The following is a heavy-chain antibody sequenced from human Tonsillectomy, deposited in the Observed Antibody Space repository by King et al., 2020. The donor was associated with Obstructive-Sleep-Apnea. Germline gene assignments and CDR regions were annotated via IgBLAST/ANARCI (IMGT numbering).Heavy chain of an antibody. CDR2: IKQDGSEK. J-gene: IGHJ3*02. CDR1: GFTFSSYW. CDR3: ARDKERITMVRGVMGAFDI. V-gene: IGHV3-7*03. Sequence: VQLVESGGGLVQPGGSLRLSCAASGFTFSSYWMSWVRQAPGKGLEWVANIKQDGSEKYYVDSVKGRFTISRDNAKNSLYLQMNSLRAEDTAVYYCARDKERITMVRGVMGAFDIWGQGTMVTVSS. D-gene: IGHD3-10*01.